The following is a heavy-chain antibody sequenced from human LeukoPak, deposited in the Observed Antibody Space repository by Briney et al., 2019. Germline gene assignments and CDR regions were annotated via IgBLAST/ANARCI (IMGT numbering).Heavy chain of an antibody. CDR1: GGTFSSYA. CDR3: ARDKHYYDSDAFDI. Sequence: ASVKVSCKASGGTFSSYAISWVRQAPGQGLEWMGRIIPIFGTANYAQKFQGRVTITTDESTSTAYMELSSLRSEDTAVYYCARDKHYYDSDAFDIRGQGTMVTVSS. J-gene: IGHJ3*02. D-gene: IGHD3-22*01. V-gene: IGHV1-69*05. CDR2: IIPIFGTA.